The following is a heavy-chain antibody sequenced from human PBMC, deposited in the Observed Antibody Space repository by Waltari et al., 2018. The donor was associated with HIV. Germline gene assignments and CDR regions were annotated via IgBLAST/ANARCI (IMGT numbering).Heavy chain of an antibody. V-gene: IGHV4-34*01. Sequence: QVQLQQWGAGLLKPSEPLSLTCAVYGGSFSGYYWSWIRHPPGKGLEWIGEINHSGSTNYNPSLKSRVTISVDTSKNQFSLKLSSVTAADTAVYYCARGHGYSGYDWGQDYWGQGTLVTVSS. CDR1: GGSFSGYY. D-gene: IGHD5-12*01. J-gene: IGHJ4*02. CDR3: ARGHGYSGYDWGQDY. CDR2: INHSGST.